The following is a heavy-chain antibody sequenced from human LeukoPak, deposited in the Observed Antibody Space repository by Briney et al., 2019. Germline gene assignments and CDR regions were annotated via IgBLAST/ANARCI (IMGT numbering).Heavy chain of an antibody. D-gene: IGHD1/OR15-1a*01. Sequence: GRSLRLSCAASGFAFTTYLIHWVRQPPGKGLEWVAVMSSDGNANFYADSVKGRFTISGDNSKNTLYLQVNSVRVEDTAVYYCVREGEHFDYWGQGTLVTVSS. CDR1: GFAFTTYL. J-gene: IGHJ4*02. CDR2: MSSDGNAN. CDR3: VREGEHFDY. V-gene: IGHV3-30-3*01.